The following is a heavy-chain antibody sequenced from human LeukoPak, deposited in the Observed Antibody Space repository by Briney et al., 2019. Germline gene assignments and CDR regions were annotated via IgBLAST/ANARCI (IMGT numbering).Heavy chain of an antibody. J-gene: IGHJ4*02. V-gene: IGHV4-59*01. Sequence: SETLSLTCIVCGGSISNYYWSWIRQPPGKGLEWIGYIYYSGSTNYNPSLKGRVTISVDTSKNQFSLKLSSVTAADTAVYYCARGGTRPDYYFDYWGQGTLLTVSS. D-gene: IGHD2-2*01. CDR3: ARGGTRPDYYFDY. CDR1: GGSISNYY. CDR2: IYYSGST.